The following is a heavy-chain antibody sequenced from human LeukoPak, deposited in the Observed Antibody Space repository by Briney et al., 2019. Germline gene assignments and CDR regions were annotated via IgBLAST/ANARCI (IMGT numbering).Heavy chain of an antibody. Sequence: SETLSLTCTVSGGSISSGDYYWSWIRQPPGKGLEWIGYIYYSGSTYYDPSLKSRVTISVDTSKNQFSLKLSSVTAADTAVYYCARRAPMVRGVHFDYWGQGTLVTVSS. CDR1: GGSISSGDYY. CDR3: ARRAPMVRGVHFDY. V-gene: IGHV4-30-4*01. CDR2: IYYSGST. D-gene: IGHD3-10*01. J-gene: IGHJ4*02.